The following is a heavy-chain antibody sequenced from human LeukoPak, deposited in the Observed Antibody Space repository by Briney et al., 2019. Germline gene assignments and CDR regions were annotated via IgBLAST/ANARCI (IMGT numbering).Heavy chain of an antibody. CDR2: ISGSGGST. V-gene: IGHV3-23*01. J-gene: IGHJ4*02. CDR3: ARDQADASGSYYNDY. CDR1: GFTFSSYA. D-gene: IGHD1-26*01. Sequence: GGSLRLSCAASGFTFSSYAMSWVRQAPGKGLEWVSAISGSGGSTYYADSVKGRFTISRDNAKNSLYLQMNSLRAEDTAVYYCARDQADASGSYYNDYWGQGTLVTVSS.